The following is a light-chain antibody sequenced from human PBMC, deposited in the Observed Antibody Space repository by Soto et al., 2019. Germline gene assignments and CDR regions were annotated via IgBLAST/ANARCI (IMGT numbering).Light chain of an antibody. J-gene: IGKJ3*01. CDR2: DAS. V-gene: IGKV1-33*01. CDR1: QDISNY. Sequence: DIQMTQSPSSLSASVGDRVTITCQASQDISNYLNWYQQKPGKAPKLLIYDASNLETGVPSRFSGSGYETNFTFTISSLQPEDIATYYCQQYDNLPPFTFGPGTKVDIK. CDR3: QQYDNLPPFT.